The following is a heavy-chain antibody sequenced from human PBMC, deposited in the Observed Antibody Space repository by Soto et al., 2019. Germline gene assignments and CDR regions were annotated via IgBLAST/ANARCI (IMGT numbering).Heavy chain of an antibody. CDR3: ARERYSYGEEGAFDV. V-gene: IGHV3-53*01. Sequence: EVQLVESGGGLIQPGGSLRLSCAASGFTVSSNYMSWVRQAPGKGLEWVSVVYSGGSTYYADSVKGRFTISRDNSKNTLYLQMNSRRAEDTAMYYGARERYSYGEEGAFDVWGQGTMVTVSS. J-gene: IGHJ3*01. CDR2: VYSGGST. CDR1: GFTVSSNY. D-gene: IGHD5-18*01.